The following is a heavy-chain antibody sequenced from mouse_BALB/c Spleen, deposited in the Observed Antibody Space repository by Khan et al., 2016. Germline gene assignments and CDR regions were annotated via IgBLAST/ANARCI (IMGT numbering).Heavy chain of an antibody. D-gene: IGHD1-2*01. CDR2: INPDSSTI. Sequence: EVKLLESGGGLVQPGGSLKLSCAASGFDFSRYWMSWVRQAPGKGLEWIGEINPDSSTINYTPSLKDKFIISRDNAKNTLYLQMSKVRSEDTALDFCARRQYYGYMNYWGQGTTLTVSS. V-gene: IGHV4-1*02. CDR3: ARRQYYGYMNY. J-gene: IGHJ2*01. CDR1: GFDFSRYW.